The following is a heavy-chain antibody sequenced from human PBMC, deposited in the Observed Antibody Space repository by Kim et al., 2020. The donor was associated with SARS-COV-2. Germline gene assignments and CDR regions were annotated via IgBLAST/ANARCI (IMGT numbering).Heavy chain of an antibody. CDR2: ISGSGGST. CDR3: AKDRRLYYDFWTGYDRPRDGMDF. V-gene: IGHV3-23*01. J-gene: IGHJ6*02. D-gene: IGHD3-3*01. Sequence: GGSLRLSCAASGFTFSGYAMSWVRQAPGKGLEWVSLISGSGGSTYYADSVKGRFTISRDNSKNTLYLQMNSLRAEDTAVYYCAKDRRLYYDFWTGYDRPRDGMDFWGQGTTVTVSS. CDR1: GFTFSGYA.